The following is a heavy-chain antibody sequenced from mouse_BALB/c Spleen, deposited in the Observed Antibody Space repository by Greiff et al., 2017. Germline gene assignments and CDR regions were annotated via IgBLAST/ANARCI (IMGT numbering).Heavy chain of an antibody. CDR2: ISSGGSYT. Sequence: EVNLVESGGDLVKPGGSLKLSCAASGFTFSSYGMSWVRQTPDKRLEWVATISSGGSYTYYPDSVKGRFTISRDNAKNTLYLQMSSLKSEDTAMYYCARLPDYAMDYWGQGTSVTVSS. J-gene: IGHJ4*01. V-gene: IGHV5-6*01. CDR3: ARLPDYAMDY. D-gene: IGHD5-1*01. CDR1: GFTFSSYG.